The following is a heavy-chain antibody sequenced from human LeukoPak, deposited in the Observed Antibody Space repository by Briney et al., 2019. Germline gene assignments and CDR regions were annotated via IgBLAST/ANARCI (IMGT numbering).Heavy chain of an antibody. V-gene: IGHV1-2*02. Sequence: ASVKVFCKASGYTFTDRYIRWVRQAPGQGLEWMGWMNPKSGGTDYAQTFQGRVTMTRDTSVTTAYMELSSLRSDDTAVYYCAREDYAGNYMDVWGKGTTVTVSS. CDR1: GYTFTDRY. CDR3: AREDYAGNYMDV. D-gene: IGHD4-23*01. CDR2: MNPKSGGT. J-gene: IGHJ6*03.